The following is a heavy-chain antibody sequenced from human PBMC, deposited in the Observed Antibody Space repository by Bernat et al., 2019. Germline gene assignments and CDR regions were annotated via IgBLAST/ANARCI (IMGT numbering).Heavy chain of an antibody. V-gene: IGHV3-30*18. J-gene: IGHJ1*01. CDR1: GFTFISYC. D-gene: IGHD3-16*02. Sequence: VQLVESGGDMVQPGGSLRLSCEASGFTFISYCMHWVRQAPGKGLEWVASISYDGHDNKYAASVNGRLTISRDNSKNTVYWQMDSLRPEDTAVYFCAKGEADYLWESNRHAAEYWQYWGQGTLVTVSS. CDR3: AKGEADYLWESNRHAAEYWQY. CDR2: ISYDGHDN.